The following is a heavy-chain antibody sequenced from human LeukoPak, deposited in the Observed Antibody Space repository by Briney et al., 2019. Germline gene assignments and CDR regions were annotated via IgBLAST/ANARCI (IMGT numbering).Heavy chain of an antibody. V-gene: IGHV4-59*01. CDR3: ATGLLAARHRGAFDI. Sequence: SETLSLTCTVSGGSISSYYWSWIRQPPGKGLEWIAYIYHSGSTNYNPSLKSRVTISLDTSKNQFSLKLSSVTAADTAVYYCATGLLAARHRGAFDIWGQGTMVTVSS. CDR1: GGSISSYY. J-gene: IGHJ3*02. CDR2: IYHSGST. D-gene: IGHD6-6*01.